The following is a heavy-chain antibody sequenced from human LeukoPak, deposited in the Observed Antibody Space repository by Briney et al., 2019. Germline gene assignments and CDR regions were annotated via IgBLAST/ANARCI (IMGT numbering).Heavy chain of an antibody. D-gene: IGHD3-10*01. CDR2: IYTSGST. J-gene: IGHJ6*03. CDR1: GGSISSGSYY. V-gene: IGHV4-61*02. CDR3: ARKILSGDYYYYMDV. Sequence: PSETLSLTCTVSGGSISSGSYYWSWIRQPAGKGLEWIGRIYTSGSTNYNPSLKSRVTISVDTSKNQFSLKLSSVTAADTAVYYCARKILSGDYYYYMDVWGKGTTVTVSS.